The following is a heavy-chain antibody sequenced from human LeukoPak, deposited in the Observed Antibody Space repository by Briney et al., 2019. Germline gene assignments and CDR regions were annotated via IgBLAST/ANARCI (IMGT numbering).Heavy chain of an antibody. Sequence: PSETLSLTCTVSGVSISSYYWSWIRQPPGKALEWIGYIYYSGSTNYNPSLKSRVTISVDTSKNQFSLKLSSVTAADTAVYYCASSYDILTGYPQGTFDYWGQGTLVTVSS. CDR2: IYYSGST. V-gene: IGHV4-59*08. CDR1: GVSISSYY. CDR3: ASSYDILTGYPQGTFDY. D-gene: IGHD3-9*01. J-gene: IGHJ4*02.